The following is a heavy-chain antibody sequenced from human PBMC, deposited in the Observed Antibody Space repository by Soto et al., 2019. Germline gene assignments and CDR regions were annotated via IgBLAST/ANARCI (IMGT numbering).Heavy chain of an antibody. J-gene: IGHJ4*02. CDR3: ARDRYPLDY. CDR2: IYSGGST. CDR1: GFTFSIYA. D-gene: IGHD1-20*01. Sequence: GGSLRLSCAASGFTFSIYAMTGVRQAPGKGLEWVSVIYSGGSTYYADSVKGRFTISRDNSKNTLYLQMNSLRAEDTAVYYCARDRYPLDYWGQGTLVTVSS. V-gene: IGHV3-66*01.